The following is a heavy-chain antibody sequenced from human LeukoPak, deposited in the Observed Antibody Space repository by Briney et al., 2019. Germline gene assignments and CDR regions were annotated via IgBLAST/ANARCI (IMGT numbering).Heavy chain of an antibody. CDR2: ISGSGGST. D-gene: IGHD2-15*01. J-gene: IGHJ4*02. Sequence: QPGGSLRLSCAASGFTLSSYAMSWVRQAPGKGLEWVSAISGSGGSTYYADSVKGRFTISRDNSKNTLYLQMNSLRAEDTAVYYCAKERYCSGGSCYSAFDYWGQGTLVTVSS. CDR3: AKERYCSGGSCYSAFDY. CDR1: GFTLSSYA. V-gene: IGHV3-23*01.